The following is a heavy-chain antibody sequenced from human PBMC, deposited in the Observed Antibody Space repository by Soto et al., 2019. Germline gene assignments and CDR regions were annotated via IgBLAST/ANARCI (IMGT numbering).Heavy chain of an antibody. Sequence: QVQLVQSGAEVKKPGSSVKVSCKASGGTFSSYAISWVRQAPGQGLEWMGGIIPIFGTANYAQKFQGRVTITADESTSTAYMELSSLRSEYTAVYYCARDPIVATKYYYYDMDVWGQGTTVIVSS. D-gene: IGHD5-12*01. CDR2: IIPIFGTA. CDR1: GGTFSSYA. CDR3: ARDPIVATKYYYYDMDV. J-gene: IGHJ6*02. V-gene: IGHV1-69*12.